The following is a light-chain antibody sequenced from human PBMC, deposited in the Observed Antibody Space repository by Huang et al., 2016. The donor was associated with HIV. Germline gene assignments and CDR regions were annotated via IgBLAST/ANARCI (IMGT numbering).Light chain of an antibody. CDR3: HQYSYWPPT. J-gene: IGKJ1*01. CDR1: QSVGGN. CDR2: GVA. Sequence: IVMTQSPATLSVSPGDSATLSCRASQSVGGNLAWYQQKPGQAPRLLIHGVASRATGIPARFGGSGSRTDFTLTISSLQSEDFAIYYCHQYSYWPPTFGQGTKV. V-gene: IGKV3-15*01.